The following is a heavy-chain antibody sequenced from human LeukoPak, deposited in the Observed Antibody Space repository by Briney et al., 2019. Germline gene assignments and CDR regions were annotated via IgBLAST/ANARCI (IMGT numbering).Heavy chain of an antibody. J-gene: IGHJ4*02. Sequence: GGSLRLSCAASGFTFSSYAMSWVRQAPGKGLEWVSAISSSGGSTYYADSVKGRFTISRDKSKNTLYLQMNSLRAEDTAVYYCAEQLTIRNTFDYWGQGTLVTVSS. CDR1: GFTFSSYA. CDR2: ISSSGGST. D-gene: IGHD3-9*01. CDR3: AEQLTIRNTFDY. V-gene: IGHV3-23*01.